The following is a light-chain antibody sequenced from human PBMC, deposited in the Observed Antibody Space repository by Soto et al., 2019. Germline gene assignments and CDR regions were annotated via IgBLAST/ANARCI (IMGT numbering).Light chain of an antibody. CDR3: PQFNSYPIT. CDR2: SAS. Sequence: DIQMTQSPATLSASVGDRVTITGPASRGISSNLSWYQQKPGKAPKLLIYSASTLQSGVPSRFSGSGSGTEFTLTISRLQPEDFATYYCPQFNSYPITFGQGTRLEI. J-gene: IGKJ5*01. V-gene: IGKV1-9*01. CDR1: RGISSN.